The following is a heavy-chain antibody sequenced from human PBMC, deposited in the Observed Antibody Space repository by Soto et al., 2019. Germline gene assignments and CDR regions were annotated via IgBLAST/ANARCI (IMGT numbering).Heavy chain of an antibody. CDR2: FDPEDGVT. D-gene: IGHD3-10*01. J-gene: IGHJ4*02. V-gene: IGHV1-24*01. CDR3: ATRPNYYVSGVYYFDY. CDR1: GYTLTEFS. Sequence: QVQLVQSGAEVKKPGASVKVSCKVSGYTLTEFSMHWVRQAPGKGLEWMGGFDPEDGVTIYAHKFQGRVTMTEDTSTDTAYIELSSLRSEDTAVYYCATRPNYYVSGVYYFDYWGQLTLVTVSS.